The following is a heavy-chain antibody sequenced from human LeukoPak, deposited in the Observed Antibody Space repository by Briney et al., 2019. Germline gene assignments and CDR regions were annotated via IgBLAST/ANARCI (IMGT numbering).Heavy chain of an antibody. CDR2: IKQDGSEK. V-gene: IGHV3-7*01. CDR1: GFTFSSHW. J-gene: IGHJ4*02. D-gene: IGHD3-22*01. Sequence: GGSLRLSCAASGFTFSSHWMSWVRQAPGKGPEWVANIKQDGSEKYYVDSVKGRFTISRDNAKNSLFLQMSSLRAEDTAVYYCARAPAHYYDSSDHYYVGESYFDYWGQGTLVTVSS. CDR3: ARAPAHYYDSSDHYYVGESYFDY.